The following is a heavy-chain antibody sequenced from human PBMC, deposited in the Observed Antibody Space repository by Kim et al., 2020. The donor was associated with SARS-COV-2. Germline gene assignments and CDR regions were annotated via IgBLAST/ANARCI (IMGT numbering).Heavy chain of an antibody. V-gene: IGHV3-33*01. CDR3: AREGSGWDGMDV. D-gene: IGHD6-19*01. CDR2: IWYDGSNK. J-gene: IGHJ6*02. Sequence: GGSLRLSCAASGFTFSSYGMHWVRQAPGKGLEWVAVIWYDGSNKYYADSVKGRFTISRDNSKNTLYLQMNSLRAEDTAVYYCAREGSGWDGMDVWGQGTTVTVSS. CDR1: GFTFSSYG.